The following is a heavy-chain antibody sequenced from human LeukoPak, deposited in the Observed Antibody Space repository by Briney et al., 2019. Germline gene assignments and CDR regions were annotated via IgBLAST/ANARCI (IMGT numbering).Heavy chain of an antibody. CDR1: GGSISSSNW. D-gene: IGHD3-22*01. CDR2: IYHSGST. J-gene: IGHJ4*02. Sequence: SGTLSLTCAVSGGSISSSNWWSWVRQPPGKGLEWIGEIYHSGSTNYNPSLKSRVTISVDKSKNQFSLKLSSVTAADTAVYYCAKERYYDSSVLDYWGQGTLVTVSS. CDR3: AKERYYDSSVLDY. V-gene: IGHV4-4*02.